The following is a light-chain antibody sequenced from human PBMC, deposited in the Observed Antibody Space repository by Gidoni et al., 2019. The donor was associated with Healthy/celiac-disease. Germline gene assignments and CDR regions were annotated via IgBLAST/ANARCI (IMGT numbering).Light chain of an antibody. CDR3: QQYNSYSLT. V-gene: IGKV1-5*03. Sequence: DIQMTQSPSTLSASVGDRVTITCRVSQSISSWLAWYQQKPGKAPKLLIYKASSLESGVPSRFSSSGSGTEFTLTISSLQPDDFATYYCQQYNSYSLTFGGGTKVEIK. J-gene: IGKJ4*01. CDR2: KAS. CDR1: QSISSW.